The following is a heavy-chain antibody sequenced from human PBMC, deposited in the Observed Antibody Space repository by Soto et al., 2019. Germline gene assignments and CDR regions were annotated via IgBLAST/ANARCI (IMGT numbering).Heavy chain of an antibody. J-gene: IGHJ4*02. CDR2: IYHSGST. CDR1: GYSISSGYY. D-gene: IGHD2-2*01. Sequence: SETLSLTCTVSGYSISSGYYWGWIRQPPGKGLEWIGSIYHSGSTYYNPSLKSRVTISVDTSKNQFSLKLSSVTAADTAVYYCARARGGTSRYFDYWGQGTLVTVSS. CDR3: ARARGGTSRYFDY. V-gene: IGHV4-38-2*02.